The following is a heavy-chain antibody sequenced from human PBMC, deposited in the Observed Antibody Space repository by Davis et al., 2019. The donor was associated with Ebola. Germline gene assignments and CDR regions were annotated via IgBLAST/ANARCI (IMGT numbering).Heavy chain of an antibody. J-gene: IGHJ6*03. CDR1: GASFSGYY. V-gene: IGHV4-59*06. CDR2: IYSSGSA. D-gene: IGHD6-13*01. Sequence: PSETLSLTCTVYGASFSGYYWNWIRQHPGKGLEWIGSIYSSGSADYNPSLKSRVTISIDTSKNQFALKVTSVTAADTAVYYCATGIDSSWPLGHYCMDVWGKGTTVTVSS. CDR3: ATGIDSSWPLGHYCMDV.